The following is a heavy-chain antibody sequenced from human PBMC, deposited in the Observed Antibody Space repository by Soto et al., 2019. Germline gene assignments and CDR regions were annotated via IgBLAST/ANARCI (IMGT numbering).Heavy chain of an antibody. CDR1: GGSISSGGYY. V-gene: IGHV4-31*03. Sequence: SETLSLTCPVSGGSISSGGYYWSWIRQHPGKSLEWIGYIYYSGSTYYNQSLKSRVTISVDTSKNQFSLKLSSVTAADTALYYCAREGPYSSGWYEVDYWGQGTLVTVSS. D-gene: IGHD6-19*01. CDR2: IYYSGST. CDR3: AREGPYSSGWYEVDY. J-gene: IGHJ4*02.